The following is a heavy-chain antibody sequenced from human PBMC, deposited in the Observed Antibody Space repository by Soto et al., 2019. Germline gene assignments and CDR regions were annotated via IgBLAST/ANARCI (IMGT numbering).Heavy chain of an antibody. D-gene: IGHD3-3*01. CDR2: ISYDGSNK. Sequence: GGSLRLSCAASGFTFSSYGMHWVRQAPGKGLEWVAVISYDGSNKYYADSVKGRFTISRDNSKNTLYLQMNSLRAEDTAVYYCAKGPGKGVRYYYYMDVWGKGTTVTVSS. V-gene: IGHV3-30*18. CDR1: GFTFSSYG. J-gene: IGHJ6*03. CDR3: AKGPGKGVRYYYYMDV.